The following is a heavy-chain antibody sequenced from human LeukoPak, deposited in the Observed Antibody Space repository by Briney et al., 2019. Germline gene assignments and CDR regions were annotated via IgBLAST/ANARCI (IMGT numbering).Heavy chain of an antibody. CDR1: GYTFTSYY. CDR2: INPSGGST. Sequence: ASVKVSCKASGYTFTSYYMHWVRQAPGQGLEWMGIINPSGGSTSYAQKFQGRLTLTRDMSASTDYLELSSLRSEDTAVYYCARDNSVRDEAWWFKPWGQGTLVTVSS. V-gene: IGHV1-46*01. D-gene: IGHD5-24*01. J-gene: IGHJ5*02. CDR3: ARDNSVRDEAWWFKP.